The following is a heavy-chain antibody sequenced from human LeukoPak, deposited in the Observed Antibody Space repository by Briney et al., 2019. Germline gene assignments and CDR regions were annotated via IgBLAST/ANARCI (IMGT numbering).Heavy chain of an antibody. D-gene: IGHD2-8*01. CDR3: AKDHCTNGVCYTDY. V-gene: IGHV3-30*02. J-gene: IGHJ4*02. CDR1: GFTFSNYG. CDR2: IRYDGSNK. Sequence: GGSLRLSCAASGFTFSNYGMHWVRQAPGKGLEWVAFIRYDGSNKYYADSVEGRFTISRDNSKNTLYLQMNSLRGEDTAVYYCAKDHCTNGVCYTDYWGQGTLVTVSS.